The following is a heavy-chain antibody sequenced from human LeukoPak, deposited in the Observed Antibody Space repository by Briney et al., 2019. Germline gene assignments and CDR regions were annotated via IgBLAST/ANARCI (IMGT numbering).Heavy chain of an antibody. Sequence: GGSLRLSCAAPGFTFSSYGMHWVRQAPGKGLEGVAFIRYDGSNKYYADSVKGRFTISRDNSKNTLYLQMNSLRAEDTAVYYCAKDTTMVRGVIKYYYYYMDVWGKGTTVTISS. V-gene: IGHV3-30*02. CDR1: GFTFSSYG. CDR3: AKDTTMVRGVIKYYYYYMDV. J-gene: IGHJ6*03. CDR2: IRYDGSNK. D-gene: IGHD3-10*01.